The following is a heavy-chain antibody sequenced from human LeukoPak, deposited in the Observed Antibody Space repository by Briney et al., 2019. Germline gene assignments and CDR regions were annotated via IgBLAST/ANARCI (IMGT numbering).Heavy chain of an antibody. V-gene: IGHV3-74*03. CDR3: AREINKWFDP. Sequence: HPGGSLRLSCAASGFTFSSHWMHWVRQAPGKGLVWVSRISPDGSTTKNADSVKGRFTIPRDNARSTLFLQLNSLRAEDTAVYYCAREINKWFDPWGQGTLVTVSS. CDR2: ISPDGSTT. CDR1: GFTFSSHW. J-gene: IGHJ5*02.